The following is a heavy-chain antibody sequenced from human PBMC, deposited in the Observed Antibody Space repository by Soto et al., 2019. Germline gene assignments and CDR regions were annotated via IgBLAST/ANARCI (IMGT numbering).Heavy chain of an antibody. Sequence: VNGTASLTVSCSVSGVSVSNARMGVSWIRQPPGKALEWLAHIFSNDEKSYSTSLKSRLTISKDTSKSQVVLTMTNMDPVDTATYYCARIRYHQQLAELYYYMAFWGKGTTVTVSS. CDR1: GVSVSNARMG. V-gene: IGHV2-26*01. CDR2: IFSNDEK. CDR3: ARIRYHQQLAELYYYMAF. D-gene: IGHD6-13*01. J-gene: IGHJ6*03.